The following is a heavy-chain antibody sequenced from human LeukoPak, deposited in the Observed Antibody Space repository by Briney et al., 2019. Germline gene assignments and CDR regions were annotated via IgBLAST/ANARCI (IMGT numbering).Heavy chain of an antibody. V-gene: IGHV1-18*01. D-gene: IGHD3-22*01. CDR1: GYTFTDYG. J-gene: IGHJ4*02. CDR3: ARDGDSSGYYFDY. CDR2: VSPYNGDT. Sequence: ASVKVSCKASGYTFTDYGINWVRQAPGHGVEWMGWVSPYNGDTKYAQKLQDRVTLTTDTSTSTAYMELRSLRSDDTAVYYCARDGDSSGYYFDYWGQGTLVTVSS.